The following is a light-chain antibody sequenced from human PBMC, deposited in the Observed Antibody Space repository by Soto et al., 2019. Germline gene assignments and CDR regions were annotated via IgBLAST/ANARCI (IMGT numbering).Light chain of an antibody. CDR3: QQSRNFPRT. V-gene: IGKV1-39*01. J-gene: IGKJ5*01. CDR1: QPIDRY. CDR2: AAS. Sequence: DIELTQSPSSLSASVGDSVTITCRASQPIDRYLNWYQHKPGKAPKLLINAASSLQSGVPSRFSGGGSGTHFTLTINSLQPEDFATYYCQQSRNFPRTFGQGTRLEI.